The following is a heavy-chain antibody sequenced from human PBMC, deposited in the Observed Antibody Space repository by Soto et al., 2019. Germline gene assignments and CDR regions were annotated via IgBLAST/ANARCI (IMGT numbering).Heavy chain of an antibody. CDR1: GFTFSTYT. Sequence: EVQLVESGGGLVQPGGSLRLSCAASGFTFSTYTMTWVRQAPGKGLEWLAYISIGSTTIFYADSIKGRFTVSRDNAKNSLYLQMNSLRDEDTAVYFCAAHNHSHWFDYWGQVSLVTVSS. D-gene: IGHD4-4*01. V-gene: IGHV3-48*02. CDR3: AAHNHSHWFDY. CDR2: ISIGSTTI. J-gene: IGHJ4*02.